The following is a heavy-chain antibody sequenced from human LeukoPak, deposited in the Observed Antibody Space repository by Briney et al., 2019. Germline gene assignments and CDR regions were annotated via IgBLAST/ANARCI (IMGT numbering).Heavy chain of an antibody. CDR3: AKDRKSSGSYLPFDY. J-gene: IGHJ4*02. Sequence: GGSLRLSCAASGFTVNSNDMSWVRQAPGKGLEWVSVIDSGGRTFYADSVKGRFTISRDNSKNTLDLQMNSLRAEDTAVYYCAKDRKSSGSYLPFDYWGQGTLVTVSS. D-gene: IGHD1-26*01. V-gene: IGHV3-66*01. CDR1: GFTVNSND. CDR2: IDSGGRT.